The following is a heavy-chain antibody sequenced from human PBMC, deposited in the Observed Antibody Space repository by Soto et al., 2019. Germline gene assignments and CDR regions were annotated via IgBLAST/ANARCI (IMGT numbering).Heavy chain of an antibody. D-gene: IGHD3-3*01. CDR1: GGSISGGDYY. V-gene: IGHV4-30-4*01. CDR2: IYYSGST. Sequence: TLSLTCTVSGGSISGGDYYWSWIRQPPGKGLEWIGYIYYSGSTYYNPSLKSRVTISVDTSKNQFSLKLSSVTAADTAVYYCARVSITIFGVVIIGDAFDIWGQGTMVTVSS. J-gene: IGHJ3*02. CDR3: ARVSITIFGVVIIGDAFDI.